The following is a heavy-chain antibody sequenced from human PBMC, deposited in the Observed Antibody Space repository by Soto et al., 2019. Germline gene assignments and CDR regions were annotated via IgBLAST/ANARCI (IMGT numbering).Heavy chain of an antibody. CDR3: ARYSTMVRGADFFDYYYYYMDV. J-gene: IGHJ6*03. Sequence: GGSLRLSCAASGFTFSSYSMNWVRQAPGKGLEWVSYISSSSSTIYYADSVKGRFTISRDNAKNSLYLQMNSLRAEDTAVYYCARYSTMVRGADFFDYYYYYMDVWGKGTTVTVSS. CDR1: GFTFSSYS. CDR2: ISSSSSTI. D-gene: IGHD3-10*01. V-gene: IGHV3-48*01.